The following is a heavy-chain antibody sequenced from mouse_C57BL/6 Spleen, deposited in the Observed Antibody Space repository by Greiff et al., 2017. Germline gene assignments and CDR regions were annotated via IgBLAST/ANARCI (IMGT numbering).Heavy chain of an antibody. CDR2: IYPGDSDT. CDR3: TRLSPTVERDYFDY. Sequence: EVQLQQSGTLLARPGASVKMSCKTSGYTFTSYWMHWVKQRPGQGLEWIGAIYPGDSDTSYNQKFKGKAKLTAVTSASTSYMELSSLTNEDSAVDYCTRLSPTVERDYFDYWGQGTTLTVSS. J-gene: IGHJ2*01. D-gene: IGHD1-1*01. V-gene: IGHV1-5*01. CDR1: GYTFTSYW.